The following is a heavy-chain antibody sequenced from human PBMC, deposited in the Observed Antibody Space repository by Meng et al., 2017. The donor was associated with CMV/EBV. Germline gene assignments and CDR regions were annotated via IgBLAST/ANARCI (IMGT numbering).Heavy chain of an antibody. J-gene: IGHJ6*02. Sequence: ASVKVSCKASGYTFTTYDINWVRQATGQGLEWMGWMNPNSGNTGSAQKFQGRVTMTRVTSISTAYMELSSLTSDDTAVYYCARTRIEVEPDGTKIKYYNYGMDVWGQGTTVTVSS. CDR3: ARTRIEVEPDGTKIKYYNYGMDV. CDR2: MNPNSGNT. CDR1: GYTFTTYD. V-gene: IGHV1-8*01. D-gene: IGHD2-15*01.